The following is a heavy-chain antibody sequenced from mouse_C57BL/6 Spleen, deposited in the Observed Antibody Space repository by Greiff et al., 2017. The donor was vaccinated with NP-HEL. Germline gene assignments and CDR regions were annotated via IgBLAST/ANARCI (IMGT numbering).Heavy chain of an antibody. J-gene: IGHJ3*01. Sequence: EVKLVESGGGLVKPGGSLKLSCAASGFTFSSYAMSWVRQTPEKRLEWVATISDGGSYTYYPDNVKGRFTISRDNAKNNLYLQMSHLKSEDTAMYYGARDGYGNYEAYWGQGTLVTVSA. CDR2: ISDGGSYT. CDR1: GFTFSSYA. V-gene: IGHV5-4*01. CDR3: ARDGYGNYEAY. D-gene: IGHD2-10*02.